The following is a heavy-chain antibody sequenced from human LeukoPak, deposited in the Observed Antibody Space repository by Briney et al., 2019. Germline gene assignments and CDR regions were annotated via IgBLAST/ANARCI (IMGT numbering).Heavy chain of an antibody. D-gene: IGHD3-16*01. CDR2: VYYSGGA. J-gene: IGHJ3*02. V-gene: IGHV4-59*01. CDR1: GDSFSGYY. Sequence: NSSETLSLTCSVSGDSFSGYYWHWIRQPPGKGLEWIGNVYYSGGASYNPSLKSRLTISVDSSKYQSPLNLDSVTAADTAIYYCARQMTTLPPGRTFNIWGQGTMVIVSS. CDR3: ARQMTTLPPGRTFNI.